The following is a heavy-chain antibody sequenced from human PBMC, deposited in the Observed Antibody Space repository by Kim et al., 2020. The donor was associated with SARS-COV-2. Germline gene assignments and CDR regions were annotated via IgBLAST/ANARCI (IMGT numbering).Heavy chain of an antibody. J-gene: IGHJ4*02. Sequence: GGSLRLSCAASGFTFSSYGMHWVRQAPGKGLEWVAVISHDGNNKYYADSVKGRFTISRDNSKNMLYLQMSRLRAEDLAVYYCVKDHEFGQLGGGPDYWGQGTLVTVSS. D-gene: IGHD3-10*01. CDR1: GFTFSSYG. CDR3: VKDHEFGQLGGGPDY. CDR2: ISHDGNNK. V-gene: IGHV3-30*18.